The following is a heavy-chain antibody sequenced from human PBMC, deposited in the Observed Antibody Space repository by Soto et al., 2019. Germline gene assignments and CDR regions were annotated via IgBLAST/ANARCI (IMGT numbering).Heavy chain of an antibody. Sequence: SVLLSVTRRVADCSSSGYYWCRISQPPGKGLEWIGSINYSGGTNYNPSLQSRLTLFVDTSKNQFSLKLSSVTAADTAVYYCVRHAQWIIRAYWGQGSLVTVS. CDR3: VRHAQWIIRAY. J-gene: IGHJ4*02. V-gene: IGHV4-59*08. D-gene: IGHD5-12*01. CDR1: DCSSSGYY. CDR2: INYSGGT.